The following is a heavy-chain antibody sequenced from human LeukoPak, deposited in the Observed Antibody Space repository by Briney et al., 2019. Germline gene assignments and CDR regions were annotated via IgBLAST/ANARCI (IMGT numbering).Heavy chain of an antibody. Sequence: PSETLSLACAVYGGSFSDYYWTWIRQPPGKGLEWIGEINHSGSPNNNPSLRSRVSISFDTSKNQFSLKLTSVTAADTAVYYCGSRRTAMFGVIKGPIDYWGQGTLVTVSS. V-gene: IGHV4-34*01. CDR2: INHSGSP. CDR1: GGSFSDYY. J-gene: IGHJ4*02. D-gene: IGHD3-3*01. CDR3: GSRRTAMFGVIKGPIDY.